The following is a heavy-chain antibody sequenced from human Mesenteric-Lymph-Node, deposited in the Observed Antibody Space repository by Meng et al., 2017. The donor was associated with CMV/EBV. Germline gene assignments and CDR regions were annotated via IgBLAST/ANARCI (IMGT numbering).Heavy chain of an antibody. Sequence: GESLKISCAASGFSVSTYYMNWVRQAPGKGLEWVSVIHSRGDTDYADSVKGRFTISRDNSKNTLYLQMNSLRAEDTAVYYCARSPKRITIFGVVITKYYFDYWGQGTLVTVSS. CDR1: GFSVSTYY. CDR2: IHSRGDT. D-gene: IGHD3-3*01. J-gene: IGHJ4*02. CDR3: ARSPKRITIFGVVITKYYFDY. V-gene: IGHV3-66*03.